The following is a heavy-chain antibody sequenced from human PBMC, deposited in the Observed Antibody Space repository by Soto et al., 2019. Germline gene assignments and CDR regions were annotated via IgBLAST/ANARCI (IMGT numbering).Heavy chain of an antibody. CDR2: ISAYNGET. Sequence: QVQLVQSGAEVKKPGASVKVSCKTSGFSFISYGISWVRQAPGQGLEWMGWISAYNGETNYAQKFQGRVTMTTDTATSTAYVELRSLRSDDTAVYYCASDHTGDYWGQGTLVTVSS. CDR3: ASDHTGDY. CDR1: GFSFISYG. D-gene: IGHD4-17*01. V-gene: IGHV1-18*04. J-gene: IGHJ4*02.